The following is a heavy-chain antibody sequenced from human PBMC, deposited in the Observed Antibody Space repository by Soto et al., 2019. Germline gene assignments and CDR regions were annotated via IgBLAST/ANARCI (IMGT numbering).Heavy chain of an antibody. J-gene: IGHJ5*02. CDR3: ARSGGSSWYYPETNWFDT. CDR2: INAGNGNT. CDR1: GYTFTSYA. V-gene: IGHV1-3*01. D-gene: IGHD6-13*01. Sequence: ASVKVSCKASGYTFTSYAMHWVRQAPGQRLEWMGWINAGNGNTKYSQKFQGRVTITRDTSASTAYMELSSLISEDTAVYYCARSGGSSWYYPETNWFDTWGQGTLVTVSS.